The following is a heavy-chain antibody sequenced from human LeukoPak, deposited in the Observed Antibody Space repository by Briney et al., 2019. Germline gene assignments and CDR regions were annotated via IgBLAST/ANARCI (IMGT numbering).Heavy chain of an antibody. J-gene: IGHJ4*02. CDR2: ISPENTYI. V-gene: IGHV3-21*01. D-gene: IGHD4-11*01. Sequence: GGSLRLSCAASGFTFNTYTMNWVRQAPGQGLEWVSSISPENTYIYYADSVKGRFTISRDNAKNSVYLQMNSLRAEDTAVYYCARGHSNYGDYFDYWGQGTLVTVSS. CDR3: ARGHSNYGDYFDY. CDR1: GFTFNTYT.